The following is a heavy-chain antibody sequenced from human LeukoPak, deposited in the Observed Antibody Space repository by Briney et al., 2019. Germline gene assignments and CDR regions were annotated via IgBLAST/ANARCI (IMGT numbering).Heavy chain of an antibody. Sequence: PSETLSLTCTVSGGSMTSYYWSWIRQPPGKGLEWIGYIYYSGNTNYNPSLKSRATISVDTSKNQFSLKLSSVTAADTAVYYCARMDMVVVPAAITPGWFDPWGQGTLVTVSS. J-gene: IGHJ5*02. D-gene: IGHD2-2*03. CDR3: ARMDMVVVPAAITPGWFDP. CDR2: IYYSGNT. CDR1: GGSMTSYY. V-gene: IGHV4-59*08.